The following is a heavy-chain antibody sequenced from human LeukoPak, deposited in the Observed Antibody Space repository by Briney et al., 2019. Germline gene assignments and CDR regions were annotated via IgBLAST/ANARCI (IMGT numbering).Heavy chain of an antibody. CDR2: IYYSGST. J-gene: IGHJ4*02. V-gene: IGHV4-30-4*08. D-gene: IGHD3-16*01. CDR1: GGSISSGDYY. CDR3: ARLFLGELYFDY. Sequence: SETLSLTCTVSGGSISSGDYYWSWIRQPPGKGLEGIGYIYYSGSTYYNPSLKSRVTISVDTSKNQFSLKLSSVTAADTAVYYCARLFLGELYFDYWGQGTLVTVSS.